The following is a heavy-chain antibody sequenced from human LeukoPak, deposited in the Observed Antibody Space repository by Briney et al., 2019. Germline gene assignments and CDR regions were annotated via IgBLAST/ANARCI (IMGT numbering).Heavy chain of an antibody. D-gene: IGHD2-15*01. V-gene: IGHV1-46*01. CDR2: INPSGGST. CDR3: AREGGGRHYGMDV. J-gene: IGHJ6*02. Sequence: ASVTVSFKASGYTFTIYYMHWVRQAPGQGLEWMGIINPSGGSTSYAQKFQGRVTMTRDTSTSTVYMELSSLRSEDTAVYYCAREGGGRHYGMDVWGQGTTVTVSS. CDR1: GYTFTIYY.